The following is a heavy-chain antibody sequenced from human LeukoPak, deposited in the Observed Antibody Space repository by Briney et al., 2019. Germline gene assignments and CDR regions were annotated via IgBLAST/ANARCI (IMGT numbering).Heavy chain of an antibody. D-gene: IGHD6-6*01. CDR2: ISGSGGST. CDR3: ARGRYSSSWRAPDY. J-gene: IGHJ4*02. CDR1: GFTFSSYA. Sequence: GGSLRLSCAASGFTFSSYAMSWVRQAPGKGLEWVSAISGSGGSTYYADSVKGRCTISRDNTKNTLYLQKNSLRAEDTAVYYCARGRYSSSWRAPDYWGQGTLVTVSS. V-gene: IGHV3-23*01.